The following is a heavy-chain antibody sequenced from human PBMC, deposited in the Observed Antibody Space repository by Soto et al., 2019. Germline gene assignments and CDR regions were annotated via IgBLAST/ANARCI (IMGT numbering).Heavy chain of an antibody. V-gene: IGHV4-34*01. CDR2: INHSGST. CDR3: ARGRIAARMDV. D-gene: IGHD6-6*01. CDR1: GGSFSGYY. J-gene: IGHJ6*02. Sequence: SETLSLTCAVYGGSFSGYYWSWIRQPPGKGLEWIGEINHSGSTNYNPSLKSRVTISVDTSKNQFSLKLSSVTAADTAVYYCARGRIAARMDVWGQGTPVT.